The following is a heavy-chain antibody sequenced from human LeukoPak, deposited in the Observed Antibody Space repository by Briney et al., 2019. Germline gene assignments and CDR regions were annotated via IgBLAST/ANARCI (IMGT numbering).Heavy chain of an antibody. Sequence: SETLSLTCTVSGGSISSYYWSWIRQPPGKGLEWIGYIYYSGSTNYNPSLKSRVTISVDTSKNQFSLKLSSVTAADTAVYYCARHVGYCSSTSCPTPFFDYWGQGTLVTVSS. CDR3: ARHVGYCSSTSCPTPFFDY. D-gene: IGHD2-2*01. V-gene: IGHV4-59*01. CDR2: IYYSGST. J-gene: IGHJ4*02. CDR1: GGSISSYY.